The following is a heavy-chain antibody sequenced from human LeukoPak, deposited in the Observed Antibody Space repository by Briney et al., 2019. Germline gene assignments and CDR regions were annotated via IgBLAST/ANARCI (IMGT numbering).Heavy chain of an antibody. J-gene: IGHJ6*02. CDR1: GFTFSSYA. D-gene: IGHD2-15*01. CDR2: ISGSGGST. Sequence: GGSLRLSCAASGFTFSSYAMSWVRQAPGKGLEWVSAISGSGGSTYYADSVKGRFTISRDNSKNTLYLQMYSLRAEDMAVYYCAKAEYCSGGSCYYFYYYGMDVWGQGTTVTVSS. V-gene: IGHV3-23*01. CDR3: AKAEYCSGGSCYYFYYYGMDV.